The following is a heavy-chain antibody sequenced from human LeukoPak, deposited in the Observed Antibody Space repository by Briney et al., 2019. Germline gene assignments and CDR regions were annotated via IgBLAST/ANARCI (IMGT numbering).Heavy chain of an antibody. Sequence: PSETLSLTCTVSGGSISSSNYYWGWIRQPPGKGLEWIGSIYYSGSTYYNPSLKSRVTISVDTSKNQFSLKLKSVTAADTAVYYCAKCGYDYRGWFDPWGQGTLVTVSS. V-gene: IGHV4-39*01. D-gene: IGHD5-12*01. J-gene: IGHJ5*02. CDR2: IYYSGST. CDR1: GGSISSSNYY. CDR3: AKCGYDYRGWFDP.